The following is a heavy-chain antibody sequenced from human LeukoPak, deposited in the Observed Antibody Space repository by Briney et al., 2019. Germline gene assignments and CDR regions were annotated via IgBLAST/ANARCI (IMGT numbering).Heavy chain of an antibody. Sequence: PSETLSLTCTVSGGSISSSSYYWGWIRQPPGKGLEWIGSIYCSGSTYYNPSLKSRVTISVDTSKNQFSLKLSSVTAADTAVYYCARGVVVTAIPRRDYFDYWGQGTLVTVSS. CDR2: IYCSGST. CDR3: ARGVVVTAIPRRDYFDY. D-gene: IGHD2-21*02. V-gene: IGHV4-39*07. J-gene: IGHJ4*02. CDR1: GGSISSSSYY.